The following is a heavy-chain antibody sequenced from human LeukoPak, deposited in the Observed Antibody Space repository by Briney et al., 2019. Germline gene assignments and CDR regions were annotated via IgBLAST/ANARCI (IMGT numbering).Heavy chain of an antibody. V-gene: IGHV3-21*06. CDR3: ARVGYSSGYSFDY. J-gene: IGHJ4*02. Sequence: GGSLRLSCAASGFTFSRFSMNWVRQAPGKGLEWVSIISSGGGHPYYGDSVKGRFTISRDNAKNLLYLQMNSLRAEDTAVYYCARVGYSSGYSFDYWGQGTLVTVSS. CDR1: GFTFSRFS. D-gene: IGHD5-18*01. CDR2: ISSGGGHP.